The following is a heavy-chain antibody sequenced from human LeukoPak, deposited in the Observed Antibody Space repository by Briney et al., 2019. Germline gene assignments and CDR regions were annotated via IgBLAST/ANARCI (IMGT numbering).Heavy chain of an antibody. D-gene: IGHD5-18*01. CDR2: IYWDDDK. V-gene: IGHV2-5*02. Sequence: PGPTLVKPTQTLTLTCTFSGFSLSTGGVGVGWIRQPPGKALEWLALIYWDDDKRYSPSLRSRLTITKDTSKNQVVLTMTNMDPVDTATYYCARRLGYTYGRGYWYFDLWGRGTLVTVSS. J-gene: IGHJ2*01. CDR1: GFSLSTGGVG. CDR3: ARRLGYTYGRGYWYFDL.